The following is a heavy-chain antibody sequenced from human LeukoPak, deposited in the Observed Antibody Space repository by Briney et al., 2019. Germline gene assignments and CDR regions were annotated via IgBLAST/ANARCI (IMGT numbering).Heavy chain of an antibody. CDR1: GYTFTSYD. Sequence: ASVKVSCKASGYTFTSYDINWVRQATGQGLEWMGWMNPNSTNTGYAQKFQGRVNMTRNTSISTAYMELSSLRSEDTAVYYCARDKAVTTEVTQHFQHWGQGTLVTVSS. CDR2: MNPNSTNT. J-gene: IGHJ1*01. CDR3: ARDKAVTTEVTQHFQH. V-gene: IGHV1-8*02. D-gene: IGHD4-23*01.